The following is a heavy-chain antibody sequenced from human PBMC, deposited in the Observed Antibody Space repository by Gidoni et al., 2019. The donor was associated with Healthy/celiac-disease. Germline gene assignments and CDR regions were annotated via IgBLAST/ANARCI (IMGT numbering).Heavy chain of an antibody. D-gene: IGHD2-8*01. V-gene: IGHV4-38-2*02. CDR1: GYSISSGYY. CDR3: ASLYCTNGVCYDY. J-gene: IGHJ4*02. Sequence: QVQLQESGPGLVTPSETLSLTCTVSGYSISSGYYWGWIRQPPGKGLEWIGSIYHSGSTYYNPSLKSRVTISVDTSKNQFSLKLSSVTAADTAVYYCASLYCTNGVCYDYWGQGTLVTVSS. CDR2: IYHSGST.